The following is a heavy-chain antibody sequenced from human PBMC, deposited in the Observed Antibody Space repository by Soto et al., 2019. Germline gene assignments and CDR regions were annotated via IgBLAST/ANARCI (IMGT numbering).Heavy chain of an antibody. D-gene: IGHD5-12*01. CDR1: GGSISSYY. CDR2: IFYSGST. CDR3: ARDSATLGMDV. V-gene: IGHV4-59*01. J-gene: IGHJ6*02. Sequence: SETLSLTCTVSGGSISSYYWNWIRQPPGKGLEWIGYIFYSGSTNYNLSLKSRVTISVDTSKNQFSLKLRSVTAADTAVYYCARDSATLGMDVWGQGTTVTVSS.